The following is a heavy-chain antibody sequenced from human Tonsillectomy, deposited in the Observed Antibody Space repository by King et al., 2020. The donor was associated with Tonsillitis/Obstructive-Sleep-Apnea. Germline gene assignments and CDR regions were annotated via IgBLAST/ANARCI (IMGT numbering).Heavy chain of an antibody. CDR3: AKVDY. J-gene: IGHJ4*02. Sequence: VQLVESGGGVVQPGRSLRLSCAASGFTFSSYGMHWVRQAPGKRLEWVAVISYDGSNKYYADSVKGRFTISRDNSKNTLYLQMNSLRAEDTAVYYCAKVDYWGQGTLVTVSS. CDR2: ISYDGSNK. V-gene: IGHV3-30*18. CDR1: GFTFSSYG.